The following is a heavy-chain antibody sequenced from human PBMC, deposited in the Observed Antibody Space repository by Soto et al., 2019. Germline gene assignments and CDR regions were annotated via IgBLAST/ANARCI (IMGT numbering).Heavy chain of an antibody. Sequence: GESLKISCKGSGYSFTSHWIGWVRQRPGKGLEWMGIIWPGDSDTRYSPSFKGQVTFSADKSSSTAYLQWSSLQASDTAMYYCARQPLNDYGYYAALDYWGQGTLVTVSS. CDR2: IWPGDSDT. CDR3: ARQPLNDYGYYAALDY. J-gene: IGHJ4*02. CDR1: GYSFTSHW. D-gene: IGHD4-17*01. V-gene: IGHV5-51*01.